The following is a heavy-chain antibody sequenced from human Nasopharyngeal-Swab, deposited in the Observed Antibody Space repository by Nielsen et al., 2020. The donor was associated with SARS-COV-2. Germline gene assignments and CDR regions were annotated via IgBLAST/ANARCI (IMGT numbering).Heavy chain of an antibody. Sequence: SLKISCAASGFTFDDYAMHWVRQAPGKGLEWVSGISWNSGSIGYADSVKGRFTISRDNAKNSLYLQMNSLRAEDTAVYYCARARAAIYDFWSGYYPRDLNGMDVWGQGTTVTVSS. J-gene: IGHJ6*02. D-gene: IGHD3-3*01. CDR2: ISWNSGSI. CDR3: ARARAAIYDFWSGYYPRDLNGMDV. V-gene: IGHV3-9*01. CDR1: GFTFDDYA.